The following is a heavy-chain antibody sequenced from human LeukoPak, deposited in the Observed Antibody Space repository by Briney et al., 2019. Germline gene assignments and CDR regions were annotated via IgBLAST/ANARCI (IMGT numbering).Heavy chain of an antibody. J-gene: IGHJ3*01. CDR2: INRDATST. V-gene: IGHV3-74*01. CDR1: GFSFNKYW. D-gene: IGHD2-21*01. CDR3: AFSLTGDFKGYDAFDV. Sequence: GGSLRLSCAASGFSFNKYWMHWVRQGPGKGLVWVSRINRDATSTNYADSVKGRFTISRDNAENTLYLQMNDLRAEDTAVYYCAFSLTGDFKGYDAFDVWGQGTMLIVSS.